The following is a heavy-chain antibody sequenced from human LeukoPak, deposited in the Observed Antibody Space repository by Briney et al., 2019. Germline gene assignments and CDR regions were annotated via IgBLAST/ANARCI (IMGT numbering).Heavy chain of an antibody. V-gene: IGHV1-2*02. CDR2: INSNSADT. CDR1: GYTFTSYD. Sequence: ASVKVSCKASGYTFTSYDINWVRQAPGQGLEWMGWINSNSADTNYAQNFQGRVTMTRDTSISTAYMELSRLRSDDTALYYCARIGISARGTNFHHWGQGTLVTVSS. J-gene: IGHJ1*01. D-gene: IGHD6-13*01. CDR3: ARIGISARGTNFHH.